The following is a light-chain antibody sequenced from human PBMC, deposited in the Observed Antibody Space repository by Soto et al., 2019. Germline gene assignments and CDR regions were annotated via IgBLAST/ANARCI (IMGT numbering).Light chain of an antibody. Sequence: NFMLTQPHSVSESPGKTVTISCTRSSGRIASSYVQWYQQRPGSAPTTVIYDDDERPSGVPDRFSGSVDSSSNSASLTISGLTTEDEADYSCHSHDNTNQVFGTGTKVTVL. CDR3: HSHDNTNQV. CDR1: SGRIASSY. V-gene: IGLV6-57*03. J-gene: IGLJ1*01. CDR2: DDD.